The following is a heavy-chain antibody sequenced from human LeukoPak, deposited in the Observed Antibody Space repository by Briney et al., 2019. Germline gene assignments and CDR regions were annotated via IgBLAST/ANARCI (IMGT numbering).Heavy chain of an antibody. J-gene: IGHJ4*02. V-gene: IGHV3-23*01. Sequence: GGSLRLSCAASGFTFSSYAMSWVRQAPGKGLEWVSAITNSGGDTYHADSVKGRFTISRDNSKNTLFLQMNSLRVEDTAVYYCAKGSSASRPYYFDYWGQGSLVTVSS. D-gene: IGHD6-6*01. CDR1: GFTFSSYA. CDR3: AKGSSASRPYYFDY. CDR2: ITNSGGDT.